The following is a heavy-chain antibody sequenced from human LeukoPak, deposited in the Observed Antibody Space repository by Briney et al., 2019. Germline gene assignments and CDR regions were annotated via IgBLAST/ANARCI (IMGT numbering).Heavy chain of an antibody. CDR3: XXXXXXGXYPSAYYYYMDV. CDR2: IRYDGTNK. CDR1: GFTFSTYG. D-gene: IGHD4-17*01. J-gene: IGHJ6*03. Sequence: GGSLRLSCAASGFTFSTYGIHWVRQAPGKGLEWVAFIRYDGTNKWYADSVKGRFTISRDNSKNMLYLQMNSLRAEDTAVYHXXXXXXXGXYPSAYYYYMDVWGKGTTVTVPS. V-gene: IGHV3-30*02.